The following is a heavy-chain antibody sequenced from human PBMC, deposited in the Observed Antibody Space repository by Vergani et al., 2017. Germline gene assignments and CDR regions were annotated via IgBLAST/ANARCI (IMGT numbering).Heavy chain of an antibody. CDR2: IYYSGST. CDR1: GGSISSGDYY. CDR3: AIGGYVSGRDYYYYGMDV. J-gene: IGHJ6*02. Sequence: QVQLQESGPGLVKPSQTLSLTCTVSGGSISSGDYYWSWIRQPPGKGLEWIGYIYYSGSTYYNPSLKSRVTISVDTSKNQFSLTLSSVTAADTAVYYCAIGGYVSGRDYYYYGMDVWGQGTTVTVS. D-gene: IGHD3-10*01. V-gene: IGHV4-30-4*08.